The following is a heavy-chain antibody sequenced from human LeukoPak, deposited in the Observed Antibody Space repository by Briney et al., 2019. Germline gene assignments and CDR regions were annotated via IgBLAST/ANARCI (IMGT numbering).Heavy chain of an antibody. CDR1: GYTFTDYY. J-gene: IGHJ6*02. V-gene: IGHV1-2*02. D-gene: IGHD2-2*01. Sequence: ASVKVSCKASGYTFTDYYIHWVRQAPGQGPEWMGWINPNSGGTNSAQKFQGGVTMTRDTSVSTAYMEVSRLRSDDTAVYYCARDHCTSSGCYEYYYYGMDVWGQGTTVTVSS. CDR3: ARDHCTSSGCYEYYYYGMDV. CDR2: INPNSGGT.